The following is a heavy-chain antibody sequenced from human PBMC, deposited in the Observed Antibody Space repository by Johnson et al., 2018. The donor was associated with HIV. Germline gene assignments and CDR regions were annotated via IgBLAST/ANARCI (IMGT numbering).Heavy chain of an antibody. Sequence: VQLLESGGGLVQPGGSLRLSCAASGFTFSWYWMRWVRQAPGKGLEWVANIKEDGSEKYYEDSVKGRFTISRDNAKNSVHLQMNSRRPEDTSVYYCARAKEWAFDIWGQGTMVTVSS. D-gene: IGHD2-8*01. CDR2: IKEDGSEK. V-gene: IGHV3-7*03. CDR3: ARAKEWAFDI. J-gene: IGHJ3*02. CDR1: GFTFSWYW.